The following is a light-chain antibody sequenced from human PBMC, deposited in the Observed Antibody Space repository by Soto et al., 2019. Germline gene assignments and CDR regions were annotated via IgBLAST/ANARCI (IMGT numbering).Light chain of an antibody. CDR3: QQYDTSPWT. V-gene: IGKV3-20*01. CDR1: QSVSSSY. CDR2: GAS. Sequence: EIVLTQSPGTLSLSPGERATLSCRASQSVSSSYLAWYQQKPGQAPRLLIYGASSRATGIPDRFSGSGSGTEFSLTISRLEPEDFAVYHCQQYDTSPWTFGQGTKVEIK. J-gene: IGKJ1*01.